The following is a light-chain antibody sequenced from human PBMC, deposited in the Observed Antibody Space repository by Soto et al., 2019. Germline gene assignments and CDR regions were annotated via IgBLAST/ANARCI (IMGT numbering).Light chain of an antibody. CDR3: QQYAESPIT. CDR1: QSVSSSY. CDR2: NAS. V-gene: IGKV3-20*01. Sequence: EIVLTQSPGTLSLSPGERATLSCRASQSVSSSYLAWYQQKPGQAPRLPIYNASSRATGIPDRFSGSGSGTDFTLTISRLEPEDLAVFYCQQYAESPITFGQGTRLEIK. J-gene: IGKJ5*01.